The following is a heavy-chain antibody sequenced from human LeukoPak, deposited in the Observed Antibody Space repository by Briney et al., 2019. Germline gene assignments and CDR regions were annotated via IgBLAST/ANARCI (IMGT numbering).Heavy chain of an antibody. CDR2: INPNSGDT. V-gene: IGHV1-8*01. CDR1: GYTSTSFD. J-gene: IGHJ4*02. CDR3: TRGECAGTPYYMDH. Sequence: ASVRDSSKDTGYTSTSFDQHCVRQATGQGLEWMGWINPNSGDTGYAQNFQGRLTMTRNASITTVYMEMSSLRSDDTAVYYCTRGECAGTPYYMDHWGQGTLVTVSS. D-gene: IGHD6-13*01.